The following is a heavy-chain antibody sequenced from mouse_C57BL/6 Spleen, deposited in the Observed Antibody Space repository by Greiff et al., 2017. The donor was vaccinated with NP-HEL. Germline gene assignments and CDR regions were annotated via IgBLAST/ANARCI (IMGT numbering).Heavy chain of an antibody. Sequence: EVQLQESGPELVKPGASVKIPCKASGYTFTDYNMDWVKQSHGKSLEWIGDINPNNGGTIYNQKFKGKATLTVDKSSSTAYMELRSLTSEDTAVYYCARSNYGSSYAMDYWGQGTSVTVSS. V-gene: IGHV1-18*01. CDR1: GYTFTDYN. D-gene: IGHD1-1*01. CDR2: INPNNGGT. J-gene: IGHJ4*01. CDR3: ARSNYGSSYAMDY.